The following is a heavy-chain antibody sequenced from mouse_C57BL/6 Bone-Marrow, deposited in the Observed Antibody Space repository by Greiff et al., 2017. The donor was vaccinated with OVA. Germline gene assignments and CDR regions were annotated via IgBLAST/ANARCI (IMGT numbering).Heavy chain of an antibody. CDR3: ARGGWDWYFDV. D-gene: IGHD3-3*01. CDR1: GFTFSDYY. J-gene: IGHJ1*03. V-gene: IGHV5-16*01. CDR2: INYDGSST. Sequence: EVKLMESEGGLVQPGSSMKLSCTASGFTFSDYYMAWVRQVPEKGLEWVANINYDGSSTYYLHSLKGRFIISRANAKNILYLQMSSLKSEDTATYYCARGGWDWYFDVWGTGTTVTVSS.